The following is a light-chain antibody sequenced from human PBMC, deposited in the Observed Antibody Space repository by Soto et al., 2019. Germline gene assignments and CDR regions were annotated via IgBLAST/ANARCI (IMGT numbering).Light chain of an antibody. CDR2: GAS. CDR3: QQYDSSVT. Sequence: EIVLTQSPGSLSLSPGERATLSCRASQSVDSRFFAWYQQRPGQAPRLLIYGASRRATGIPDRFTGSGSGTDFTLTINGLEPEDFALYYCQQYDSSVTFGLGTKVEIK. J-gene: IGKJ1*01. V-gene: IGKV3-20*01. CDR1: QSVDSRF.